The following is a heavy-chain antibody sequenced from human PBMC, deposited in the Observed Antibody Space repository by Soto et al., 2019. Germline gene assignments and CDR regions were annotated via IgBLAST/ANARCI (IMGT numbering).Heavy chain of an antibody. CDR1: GYTFTSYG. D-gene: IGHD3-3*01. Sequence: ASVKVSCKASGYTFTSYGISWVRQAPGQGLEWMGWISAYNGNTNYAQKLQGRVTMTTDTSTSTAYMELRSLRSDDTAVYYCARGTIRFLEWLSPMGEFDPWGQAALVTVSS. CDR2: ISAYNGNT. CDR3: ARGTIRFLEWLSPMGEFDP. V-gene: IGHV1-18*01. J-gene: IGHJ5*02.